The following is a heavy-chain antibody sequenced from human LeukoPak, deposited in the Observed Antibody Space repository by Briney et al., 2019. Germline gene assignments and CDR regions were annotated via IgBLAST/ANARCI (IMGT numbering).Heavy chain of an antibody. CDR3: ARDVGGYYGSGSYYRAFDY. CDR2: IIPIFGTA. V-gene: IGHV1-69*06. J-gene: IGHJ4*02. Sequence: ASVKVSCKASGGTFSSYAISWVRQAPGQGLEWMGGIIPIFGTANYAQKFQGRVTITADKSTSTAYMELSSLRSEDTAVYYCARDVGGYYGSGSYYRAFDYWGQGTLVTVSS. D-gene: IGHD3-10*01. CDR1: GGTFSSYA.